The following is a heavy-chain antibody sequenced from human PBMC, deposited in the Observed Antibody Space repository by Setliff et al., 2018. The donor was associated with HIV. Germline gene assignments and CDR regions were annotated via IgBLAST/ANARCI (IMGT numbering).Heavy chain of an antibody. J-gene: IGHJ4*02. D-gene: IGHD1-26*01. Sequence: ASVKVSCKASGYTLTTYGISWVRQAPGQGLQWMGWLNAETGNSMYAQGFTGRFVFSLDTSVSTAFLQINSLKAEDTAMYYCARVGSYWSTFDYWGQGALVTVS. CDR3: ARVGSYWSTFDY. CDR1: GYTLTTYG. V-gene: IGHV7-4-1*02. CDR2: LNAETGNS.